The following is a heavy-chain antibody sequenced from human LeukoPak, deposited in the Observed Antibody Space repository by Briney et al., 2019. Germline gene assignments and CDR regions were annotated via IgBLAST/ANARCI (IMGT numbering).Heavy chain of an antibody. CDR1: GFTFSTYA. J-gene: IGHJ4*02. D-gene: IGHD2-15*01. CDR2: ISSSSSYI. CDR3: ARDGGYCSGGSCYLVDY. Sequence: GGSLRLSCAASGFTFSTYAVNWVRQAPGKGLEWVSSISSSSSYIYYADSVKGRFTISRDNAKNSLYLQMNSLRAEDTAVYYCARDGGYCSGGSCYLVDYWGQGTLVTVSS. V-gene: IGHV3-21*01.